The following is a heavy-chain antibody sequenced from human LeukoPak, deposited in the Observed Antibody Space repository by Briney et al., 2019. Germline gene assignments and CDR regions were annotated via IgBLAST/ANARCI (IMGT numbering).Heavy chain of an antibody. D-gene: IGHD3-22*01. V-gene: IGHV4-4*07. CDR1: SGSISNYY. CDR2: IYTSGST. CDR3: ARWGSSGYPFDY. J-gene: IGHJ4*02. Sequence: PSETLSLTCTVSSGSISNYYWSWIRQPAGKGLEYIGRIYTSGSTNYNPSLRSRVTMSVDTSKNQFSLKLSSVTAADTAVYYCARWGSSGYPFDYWGQGTLVTVSS.